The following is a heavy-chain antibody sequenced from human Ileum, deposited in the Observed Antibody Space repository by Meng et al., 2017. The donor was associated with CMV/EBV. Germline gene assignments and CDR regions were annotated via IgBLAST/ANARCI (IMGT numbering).Heavy chain of an antibody. CDR1: GFTVSGNY. D-gene: IGHD3-16*01. V-gene: IGHV3-66*02. Sequence: GESLKISCAASGFTVSGNYMTWVRQAPGKGLEWVSVIYSGGTTFYADSVKGRFTISRDNSKNTLYLQMNSLRAEDTAVYYCARDRLRPLYYYYYGMDVWGQGTTVTVSS. J-gene: IGHJ6*02. CDR3: ARDRLRPLYYYYYGMDV. CDR2: IYSGGTT.